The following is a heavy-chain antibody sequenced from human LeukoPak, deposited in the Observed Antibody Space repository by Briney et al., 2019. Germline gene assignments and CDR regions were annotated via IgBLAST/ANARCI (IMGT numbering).Heavy chain of an antibody. Sequence: SETLSLTCTVSGGSISSGGYYWSWIRQHPGKGLEWIGYIYYSGSTYYNPSLKSRVTISVGTSKNQFSLKLSSVTAADTAVYYCARYYYDGSGSSQYYFDYWGQGTLVTVSS. J-gene: IGHJ4*02. V-gene: IGHV4-31*03. CDR2: IYYSGST. CDR1: GGSISSGGYY. D-gene: IGHD3-22*01. CDR3: ARYYYDGSGSSQYYFDY.